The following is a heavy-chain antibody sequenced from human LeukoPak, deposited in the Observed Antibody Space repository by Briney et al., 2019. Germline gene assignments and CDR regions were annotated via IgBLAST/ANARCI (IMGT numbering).Heavy chain of an antibody. CDR3: ARVDTAMVIDY. J-gene: IGHJ4*02. V-gene: IGHV1-69*04. CDR1: GGTFSSYA. D-gene: IGHD5-18*01. CDR2: IIPILGIA. Sequence: SVKVSYKASGGTFSSYAISWVRQAPGQGLEWMGRIIPILGIANYAQKFQGRVTITADKSTSTAYMELSSLRSEDTAVYYCARVDTAMVIDYWGQGTVVTVSS.